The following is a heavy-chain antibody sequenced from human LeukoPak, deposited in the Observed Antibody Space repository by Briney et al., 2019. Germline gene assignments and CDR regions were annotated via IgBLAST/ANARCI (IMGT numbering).Heavy chain of an antibody. CDR3: ARGLGYCSSTSCFFDY. CDR1: GFTFYDYG. Sequence: GGSLTLSCAASGFTFYDYGMSWVRHAPGKGLEWVSGLYWNGGSTGYAYTVKGRFTISRDNAKNSLYLQMNSLRAEDTALDYCARGLGYCSSTSCFFDYWGQGTLVTVSS. D-gene: IGHD2-2*01. J-gene: IGHJ4*02. CDR2: LYWNGGST. V-gene: IGHV3-20*04.